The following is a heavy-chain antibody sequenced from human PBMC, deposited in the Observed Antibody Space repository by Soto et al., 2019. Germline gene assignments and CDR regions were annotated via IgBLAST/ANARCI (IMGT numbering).Heavy chain of an antibody. Sequence: QVQLVQSGAELKKPGASVKVSCKASGYTFTGYYIHWVRQAPGQGLEWMGWINPTSGGTHYAQKFQARVTMTSDKSTSTAYMELSRLRFDDTAVYYCARAALGDIVVVVGAPDYWGHVTLVTVSS. J-gene: IGHJ4*01. CDR1: GYTFTGYY. V-gene: IGHV1-2*02. CDR2: INPTSGGT. D-gene: IGHD2-15*01. CDR3: ARAALGDIVVVVGAPDY.